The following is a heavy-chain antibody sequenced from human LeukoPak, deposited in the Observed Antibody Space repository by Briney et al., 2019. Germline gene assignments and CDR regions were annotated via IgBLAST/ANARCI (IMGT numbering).Heavy chain of an antibody. CDR2: LNSDGSST. Sequence: GGSLRLSCAASGFTFSSYWMHWVRQAPGKGLVWVSRLNSDGSSTSYADSVKGRFTISRDNAKNTLFLQMNSLRAEDTAVYYCATAGNYRFDYWGQGTLVTVSS. J-gene: IGHJ4*02. V-gene: IGHV3-74*01. D-gene: IGHD1-7*01. CDR3: ATAGNYRFDY. CDR1: GFTFSSYW.